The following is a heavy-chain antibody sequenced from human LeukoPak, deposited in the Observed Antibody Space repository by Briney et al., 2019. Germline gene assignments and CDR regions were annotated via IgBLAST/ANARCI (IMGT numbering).Heavy chain of an antibody. D-gene: IGHD6-13*01. Sequence: GGSLRLSCAASEFTFSSFSMNWVRQAPGKGLEWVSSISSSSTYIYYADSVRGRFTISRDNAKNSLYLQMNSLRAEDTAVYYCARALAGYYFDYWGQGTLVTVSS. CDR3: ARALAGYYFDY. CDR1: EFTFSSFS. V-gene: IGHV3-21*01. CDR2: ISSSSTYI. J-gene: IGHJ4*02.